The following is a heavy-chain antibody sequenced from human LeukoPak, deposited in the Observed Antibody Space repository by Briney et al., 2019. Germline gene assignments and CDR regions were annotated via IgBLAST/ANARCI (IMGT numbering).Heavy chain of an antibody. CDR1: GFTFSSYW. CDR3: ARDDFRSGYPAYYYYYMDI. CDR2: IKHDGSEK. Sequence: GGSLRLSCAASGFTFSSYWMSWVRQAPGKGLEWVANIKHDGSEKYYVDSVKGRFTISRDNAKNSLYLQMNSLRAEDTAVYYCARDDFRSGYPAYYYYYMDIWGKGTTVTVSS. J-gene: IGHJ6*03. D-gene: IGHD3-3*01. V-gene: IGHV3-7*01.